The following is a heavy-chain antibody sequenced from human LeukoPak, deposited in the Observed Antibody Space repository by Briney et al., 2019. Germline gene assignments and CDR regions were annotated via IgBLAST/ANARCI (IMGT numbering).Heavy chain of an antibody. D-gene: IGHD3-10*01. Sequence: GGSLRLSCAASGFTFSSYGMHWVRQAPGKGLEWVAFIRYDGSNKYYADSMKGRFTISRDNSKNTLYLQMNSLRAEDTAVYYCAKDLYMVRGVIKIYYYYGMDVWGQGTTVTVSS. V-gene: IGHV3-30*02. J-gene: IGHJ6*02. CDR1: GFTFSSYG. CDR2: IRYDGSNK. CDR3: AKDLYMVRGVIKIYYYYGMDV.